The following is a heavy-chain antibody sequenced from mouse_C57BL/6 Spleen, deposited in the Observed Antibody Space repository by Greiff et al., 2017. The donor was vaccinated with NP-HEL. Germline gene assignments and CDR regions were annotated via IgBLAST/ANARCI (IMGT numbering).Heavy chain of an antibody. D-gene: IGHD1-1*01. J-gene: IGHJ4*01. CDR1: GYTFTDYY. Sequence: VQLQQSGPELVKPGASVKISCKASGYTFTDYYMNWVKQSHGKSLEWIGDINPNNGGTSYNQKFKGKATLTVDKSSSTAYMELRSLTSEDSAVYYCARCITTVVATGAMDYWGQGTSVTVSS. V-gene: IGHV1-26*01. CDR2: INPNNGGT. CDR3: ARCITTVVATGAMDY.